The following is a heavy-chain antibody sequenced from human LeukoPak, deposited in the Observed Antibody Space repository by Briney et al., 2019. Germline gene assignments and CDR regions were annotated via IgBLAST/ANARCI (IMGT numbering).Heavy chain of an antibody. Sequence: GASVKVSCKASGYTFTGYYMHWVRQAPGQGLEWMGWINPNSGGTNYAQKFQGRVTMTRDTSISTAYMELSRLRSDDTAVYYCARAPQYNWNDAFDYWGQGTLVTVSS. D-gene: IGHD1-20*01. CDR1: GYTFTGYY. CDR2: INPNSGGT. J-gene: IGHJ4*02. V-gene: IGHV1-2*02. CDR3: ARAPQYNWNDAFDY.